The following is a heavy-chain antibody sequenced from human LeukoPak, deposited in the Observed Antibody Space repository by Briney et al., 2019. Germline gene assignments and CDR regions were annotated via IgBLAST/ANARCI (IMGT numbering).Heavy chain of an antibody. CDR1: GFTFSSYS. CDR3: ARDDSSGGREYYYGMDV. V-gene: IGHV3-48*02. D-gene: IGHD2-15*01. CDR2: ISSSSSTI. Sequence: GGSLRLSCAASGFTFSSYSMNWVRQAPGKGLEWVSYISSSSSTIYYADSVKGRFTISRDNAMNSLYLQMNSLRDEDTAVYYCARDDSSGGREYYYGMDVWGQGTTVTVSS. J-gene: IGHJ6*02.